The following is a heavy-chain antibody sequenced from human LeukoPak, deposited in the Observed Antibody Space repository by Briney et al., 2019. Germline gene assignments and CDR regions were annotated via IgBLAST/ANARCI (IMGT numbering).Heavy chain of an antibody. J-gene: IGHJ4*02. CDR1: GFTFDYYW. CDR3: ASGWGGRGKCRGGTCNNPQFDY. D-gene: IGHD2-15*01. CDR2: IKERGSEK. Sequence: PGGSLRLSCAASGFTFDYYWMTWVRQAPGKGLEWLANIKERGSEKYYVDSVKGRFTISRDNAKNSLYRHMNSLRVEDTVVYDCASGWGGRGKCRGGTCNNPQFDYWGRGTLVTVSS. V-gene: IGHV3-7*01.